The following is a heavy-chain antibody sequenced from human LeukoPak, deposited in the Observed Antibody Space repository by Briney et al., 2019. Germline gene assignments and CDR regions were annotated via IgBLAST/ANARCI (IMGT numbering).Heavy chain of an antibody. CDR2: INQDGSEK. J-gene: IGHJ4*02. Sequence: GGSLRLSCAASGFTFTSYWMSWARQAPGKGLEWVANINQDGSEKYYVDSVKGRFTISRDNAKNSLYLQMNSLRVEDTAVYYCARARSFDYWGQGILVAVSS. CDR1: GFTFTSYW. CDR3: ARARSFDY. V-gene: IGHV3-7*05.